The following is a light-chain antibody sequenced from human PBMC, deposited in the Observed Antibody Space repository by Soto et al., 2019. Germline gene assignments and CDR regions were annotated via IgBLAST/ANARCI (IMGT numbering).Light chain of an antibody. J-gene: IGLJ2*01. V-gene: IGLV1-44*01. CDR2: SNN. CDR3: VAWDDSLNGYVV. CDR1: SSNIGSNT. Sequence: QSVLTQPPSASGTPGQWVTISCSGSSSNIGSNTVNWYQQLPGTAPKLVIYSNNQRPSGVPNRFSGSKSGTSASLAISGLQSEDEADYYCVAWDDSLNGYVVFGGGTQLTVL.